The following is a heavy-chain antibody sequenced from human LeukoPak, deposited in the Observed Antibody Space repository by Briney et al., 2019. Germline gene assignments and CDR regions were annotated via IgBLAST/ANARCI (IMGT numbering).Heavy chain of an antibody. J-gene: IGHJ4*02. CDR3: ARALSSGYDFSYFDY. CDR1: GGSINNDDYS. Sequence: SQTLSLTCAVSGGSINNDDYSWSWILQPPGKGLEWIGYIYHTGSTYYNPSLKSRVTMSVDRSKNQCSLNLSSVTAADTAVYYCARALSSGYDFSYFDYWGQGTLVTASS. CDR2: IYHTGST. V-gene: IGHV4-30-2*01. D-gene: IGHD5-12*01.